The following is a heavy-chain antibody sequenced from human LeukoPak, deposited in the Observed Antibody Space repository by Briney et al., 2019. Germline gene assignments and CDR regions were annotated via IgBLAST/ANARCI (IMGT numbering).Heavy chain of an antibody. J-gene: IGHJ3*02. D-gene: IGHD2-2*03. CDR1: GFTFSSYA. V-gene: IGHV3-23*01. Sequence: GGSLRLSCAASGFTFSSYAMSWVRQAPGKGLEWVSAISGSGGSTYYADSVKGRFTISRDNSKNTLYLQMNSLRAEDTAVYYCAKGPGVGYCSSTSCYLGAFDIWGQGTMVAVSS. CDR3: AKGPGVGYCSSTSCYLGAFDI. CDR2: ISGSGGST.